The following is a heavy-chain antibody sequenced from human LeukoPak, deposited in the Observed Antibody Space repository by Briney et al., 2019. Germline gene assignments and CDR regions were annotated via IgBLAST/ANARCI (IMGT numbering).Heavy chain of an antibody. J-gene: IGHJ4*02. Sequence: ASVKVSCKASGYTFTSYDIHWVRQATGQGLERMGWMSPNSGNTVYAQKFQGRVTMTRNTSISTAYMELSSLSSEDTAVYYCARGCSSTTCSWPFDYWGQGTLVTVS. CDR2: MSPNSGNT. D-gene: IGHD2-2*01. CDR3: ARGCSSTTCSWPFDY. CDR1: GYTFTSYD. V-gene: IGHV1-8*01.